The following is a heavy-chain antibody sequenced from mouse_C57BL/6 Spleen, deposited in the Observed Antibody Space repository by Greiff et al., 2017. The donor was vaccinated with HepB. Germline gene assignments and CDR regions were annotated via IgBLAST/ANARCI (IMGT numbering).Heavy chain of an antibody. CDR3: ARSDSNYVAWFAY. CDR2: IHPNSGST. CDR1: GYTFTSYW. V-gene: IGHV1-64*01. J-gene: IGHJ3*01. Sequence: VQLQQSGAELVKPGASVKLSCKASGYTFTSYWMHWVKQRPGQGLEWIGMIHPNSGSTNYNEKFKSKATLTVDKSSSTAYMQLSSLTSEDSAVYYCARSDSNYVAWFAYWGQGTLVTVSA. D-gene: IGHD2-5*01.